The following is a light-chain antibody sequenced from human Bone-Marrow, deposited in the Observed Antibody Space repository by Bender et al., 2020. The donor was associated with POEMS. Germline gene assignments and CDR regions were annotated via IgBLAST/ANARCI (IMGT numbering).Light chain of an antibody. J-gene: IGLJ2*01. CDR2: EVN. CDR3: NSYTSASTLV. V-gene: IGLV2-14*01. CDR1: SSDVGGFKY. Sequence: QSALTQPASVSGSPGQSITISCTGTSSDVGGFKYVSWYQQFPGKAPKLILFEVNNRPSGISNRFSGSRSGNTASLTISGLQPDDEADYYCNSYTSASTLVFGGGTKLTVL.